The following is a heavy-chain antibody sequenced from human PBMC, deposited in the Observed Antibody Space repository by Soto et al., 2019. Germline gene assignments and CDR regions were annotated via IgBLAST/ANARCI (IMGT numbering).Heavy chain of an antibody. CDR3: AKSRLRGYSFAIEAYCFDY. Sequence: QVQLVESGGGVVQPGRSLRLSCAGSGFTFSSYGMHWVRQAPGKGLEWVAVISNDGINKDYADSVKGRFTISRDTSKDTVDLQMNSLRADDTAVYYCAKSRLRGYSFAIEAYCFDYWGQGTLVIVSS. CDR1: GFTFSSYG. J-gene: IGHJ4*02. CDR2: ISNDGINK. D-gene: IGHD5-18*01. V-gene: IGHV3-30*18.